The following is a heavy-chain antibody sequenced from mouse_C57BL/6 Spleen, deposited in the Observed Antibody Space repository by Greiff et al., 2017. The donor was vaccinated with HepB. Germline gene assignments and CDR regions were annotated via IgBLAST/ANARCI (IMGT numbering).Heavy chain of an antibody. V-gene: IGHV5-4*01. D-gene: IGHD2-10*02. J-gene: IGHJ1*03. CDR1: GFTFSSYA. CDR2: ISDGGSYT. Sequence: EVKLVESGGGLVKPGGSLKLSCAASGFTFSSYAMSWVRQTPEKRLEWVATISDGGSYTYYPDNVKGRFTISRDNAKNNLYLQMSHLKSEDTAMYYCAGDPGSSSNYWYFDVWGTGTTVTVSS. CDR3: AGDPGSSSNYWYFDV.